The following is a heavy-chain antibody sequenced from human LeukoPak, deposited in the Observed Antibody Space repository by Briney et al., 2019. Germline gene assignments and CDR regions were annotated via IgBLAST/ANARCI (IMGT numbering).Heavy chain of an antibody. D-gene: IGHD3-9*01. Sequence: GGSLRLSCAASGFTFSNYWMSWVRQAPGKGLEWVSAISGSGGSTYYADSVKGRFTISRDNSKNTLYLQMNSLRAEDTAVYYCAARGGYDILTGYYSPLWYWGQGTLVTVSS. CDR2: ISGSGGST. CDR3: AARGGYDILTGYYSPLWY. J-gene: IGHJ4*02. CDR1: GFTFSNYW. V-gene: IGHV3-23*01.